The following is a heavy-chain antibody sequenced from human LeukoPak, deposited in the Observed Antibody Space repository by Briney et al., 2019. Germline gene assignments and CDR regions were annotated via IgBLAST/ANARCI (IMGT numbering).Heavy chain of an antibody. V-gene: IGHV3-30*18. D-gene: IGHD6-19*01. CDR3: AKDKEGYSSGPLDY. Sequence: HPGRSLRLSCAASRFSFSNYAMHWVRQDSGRGLEWLAVISHDGINTYYADSVKGRFTISRDNSKNTLYLQLNSLRAEDMALYYCAKDKEGYSSGPLDYWGQGTLVTVSS. CDR1: RFSFSNYA. J-gene: IGHJ4*02. CDR2: ISHDGINT.